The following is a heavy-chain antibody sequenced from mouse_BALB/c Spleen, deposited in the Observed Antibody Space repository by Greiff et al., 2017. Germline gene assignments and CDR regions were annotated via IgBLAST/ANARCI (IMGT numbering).Heavy chain of an antibody. D-gene: IGHD2-3*01. CDR2: ISSGGSYT. CDR3: ARLDGYYGYAMDY. Sequence: EVQLMESGGDLVKPGGSLKLSCAASGFTFSSYGMSWVRQTPDKRLEWVATISSGGSYTYYPDSVKGRFTISRDNAKNTLYLQMSSLKSEDTAMYYCARLDGYYGYAMDYWGQGTSVTVSS. J-gene: IGHJ4*01. CDR1: GFTFSSYG. V-gene: IGHV5-6*01.